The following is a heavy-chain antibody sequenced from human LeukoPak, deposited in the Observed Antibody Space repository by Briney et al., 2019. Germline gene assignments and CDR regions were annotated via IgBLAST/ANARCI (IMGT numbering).Heavy chain of an antibody. D-gene: IGHD1-1*01. Sequence: GGSLRLSCAASGFTFSSYWMHWVRQAPGKGLVWVSRISSDGSSTYYADSVKGRFTISRDNAKNTLNLQMNSLRAEDTAVYYCARALEYWGQGTLVTVSS. CDR3: ARALEY. CDR1: GFTFSSYW. CDR2: ISSDGSST. V-gene: IGHV3-74*01. J-gene: IGHJ4*02.